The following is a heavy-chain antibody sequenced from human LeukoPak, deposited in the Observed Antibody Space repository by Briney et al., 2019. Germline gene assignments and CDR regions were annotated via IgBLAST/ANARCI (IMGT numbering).Heavy chain of an antibody. J-gene: IGHJ4*02. CDR3: ARANSGDGECFDY. V-gene: IGHV3-33*01. CDR1: GFTFSSYG. Sequence: PGGSLRLSCAASGFTFSSYGMHWVRQAPGKGLEWVAVIWYDGSNKYYADSVKGRFTISRDNSKNTLYLQMNSLRAEDTAVYYCARANSGDGECFDYWGQGTLVTVSS. D-gene: IGHD7-27*01. CDR2: IWYDGSNK.